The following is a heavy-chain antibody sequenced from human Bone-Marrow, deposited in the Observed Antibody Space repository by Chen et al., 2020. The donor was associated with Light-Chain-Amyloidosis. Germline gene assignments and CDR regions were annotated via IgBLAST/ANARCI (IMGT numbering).Heavy chain of an antibody. D-gene: IGHD6-6*01. J-gene: IGHJ4*02. Sequence: QVQLVESGGGVVQPGRSLRLSCAASGFTFSSYGMHWVRQAPGKGLEWVAVISYDGSNKYYADSVKGRFTISRDNAKNSLYLQMNNLRAEDTAVYYCARRVTYSSSSIYFDYWGQGTLVTVSS. CDR3: ARRVTYSSSSIYFDY. CDR2: ISYDGSNK. V-gene: IGHV3-30*03. CDR1: GFTFSSYG.